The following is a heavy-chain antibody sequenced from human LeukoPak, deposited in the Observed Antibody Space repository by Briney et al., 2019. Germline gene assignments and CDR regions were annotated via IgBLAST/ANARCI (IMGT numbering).Heavy chain of an antibody. CDR3: AADSRRSSGWFHPARFDI. V-gene: IGHV1-24*01. Sequence: ASVKVSCKVSGYTLTDLSMHWVRQTPGRGPEWMGGFDPEAGETVYAQKFQGRVTMTDDTSTDTAYMELSSLRSEDTAVYYCAADSRRSSGWFHPARFDIWPQGPKVPVSS. CDR2: FDPEAGET. D-gene: IGHD6-19*01. J-gene: IGHJ3*02. CDR1: GYTLTDLS.